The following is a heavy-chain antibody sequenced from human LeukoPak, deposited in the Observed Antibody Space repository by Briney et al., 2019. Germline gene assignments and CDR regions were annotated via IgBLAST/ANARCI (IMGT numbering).Heavy chain of an antibody. CDR1: GFTFSSYA. D-gene: IGHD3-16*01. Sequence: PGGSLRLSCAASGFTFSSYAMHWVRQAPGKGLERVAVISYDGSNKYYADSVKGRFTISRDNSKNTLYLQMNSLRAEDTAVYYCARDLVVLMGGGFDYWGQGTLVTVSS. J-gene: IGHJ4*02. CDR3: ARDLVVLMGGGFDY. CDR2: ISYDGSNK. V-gene: IGHV3-30*01.